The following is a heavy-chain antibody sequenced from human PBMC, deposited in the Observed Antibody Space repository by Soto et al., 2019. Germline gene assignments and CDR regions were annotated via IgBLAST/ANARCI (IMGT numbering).Heavy chain of an antibody. CDR1: GFTFSSYE. CDR2: ISSSGSTI. J-gene: IGHJ6*02. D-gene: IGHD1-1*01. CDR3: ARDHRSNWNDGYYGMDV. V-gene: IGHV3-48*03. Sequence: PGGSLRLSCAASGFTFSSYEMNWVRQAPGKGLEWVSYISSSGSTIYYADSVKGRFTISRDNAKNSLYLQMNSLRAEDTAVYYCARDHRSNWNDGYYGMDVWGQGTTVTVSS.